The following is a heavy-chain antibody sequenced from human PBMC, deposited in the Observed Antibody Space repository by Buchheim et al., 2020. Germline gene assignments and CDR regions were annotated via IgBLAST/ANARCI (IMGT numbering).Heavy chain of an antibody. J-gene: IGHJ4*02. Sequence: EVQLVESGGGLVQPGGSLRLSCAASGFTFSSYWMHWVRQAPGKGLVWVSRINSDGSSTSYADSVKGRFTISRENAKNTLYLQMNSLRVEDTAVYYCARAQGSLFYYDSSGYVDNWGQGTL. CDR2: INSDGSST. D-gene: IGHD3-22*01. CDR3: ARAQGSLFYYDSSGYVDN. V-gene: IGHV3-74*01. CDR1: GFTFSSYW.